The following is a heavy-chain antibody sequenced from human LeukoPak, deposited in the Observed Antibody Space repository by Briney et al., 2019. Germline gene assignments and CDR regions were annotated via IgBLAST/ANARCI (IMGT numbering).Heavy chain of an antibody. CDR1: GGSFSGYY. D-gene: IGHD5-24*01. Sequence: SETLSLTCAVYGGSFSGYYWSWIRQPPGKGLEWFGEINHSGSTNYNPSLKSRVTISVDTSKNQFSLKLSSVTAADTAVYYCARNRDGYNSFDYWGQGTLVTVSS. CDR2: INHSGST. V-gene: IGHV4-34*01. CDR3: ARNRDGYNSFDY. J-gene: IGHJ4*02.